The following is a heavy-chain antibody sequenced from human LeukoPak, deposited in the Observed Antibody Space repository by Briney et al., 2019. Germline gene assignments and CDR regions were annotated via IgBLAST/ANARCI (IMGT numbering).Heavy chain of an antibody. CDR2: INHSGST. V-gene: IGHV4-34*01. Sequence: SETLSLTCAVYGGSFSGYYWSWIRQPPGKGLEWIGEINHSGSTNYNPSLKSRATISVDTSKNQFSLKLSSVTAADTAVYYCARGVLRYFDWLPPYNWFDPWGQGTLVTVSS. D-gene: IGHD3-9*01. CDR3: ARGVLRYFDWLPPYNWFDP. CDR1: GGSFSGYY. J-gene: IGHJ5*02.